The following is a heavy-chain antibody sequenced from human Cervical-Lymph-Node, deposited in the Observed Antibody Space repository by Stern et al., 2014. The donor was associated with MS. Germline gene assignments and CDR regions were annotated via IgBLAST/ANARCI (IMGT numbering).Heavy chain of an antibody. CDR1: GGSISRSPFY. CDR3: ARLAFDSSGFSLGFGGPGENYFDY. V-gene: IGHV4-39*01. CDR2: IYYSGST. D-gene: IGHD3-22*01. Sequence: QVQLQESGPGRVKPSDTLSLTCTVSGGSISRSPFYWGWIRQPPGKGLEWIGTIYYSGSTYYDPSLKSRVTISVDTSKNQFSLKLPSVTAADTAVYYCARLAFDSSGFSLGFGGPGENYFDYWGQGTLVTVSS. J-gene: IGHJ4*02.